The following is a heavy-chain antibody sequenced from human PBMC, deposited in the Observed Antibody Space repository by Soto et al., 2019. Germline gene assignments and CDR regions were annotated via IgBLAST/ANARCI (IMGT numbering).Heavy chain of an antibody. Sequence: QVQLVQSGAEVKKPGASVKVSCKASGYTFTNYGISWVRQAPGQGLEWMGWISAYNGDTNYAQKLQGRVTMTTDTSTSTAYMALRSLRSDDTAVYYCSTYPLSSSYYGMDVWGQGTTVTVSS. V-gene: IGHV1-18*01. J-gene: IGHJ6*02. CDR2: ISAYNGDT. CDR3: STYPLSSSYYGMDV. CDR1: GYTFTNYG. D-gene: IGHD2-15*01.